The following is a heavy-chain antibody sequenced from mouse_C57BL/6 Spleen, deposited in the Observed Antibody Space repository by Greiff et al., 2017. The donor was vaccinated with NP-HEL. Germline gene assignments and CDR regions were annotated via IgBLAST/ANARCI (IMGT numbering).Heavy chain of an antibody. V-gene: IGHV1-82*01. Sequence: VKLQESGPELVKPGASVKISCKASGYAFSSYWMNWVKQRPGKGLEWIGRIYPGDGDTNYNGQFKGKATLTADKSSSTAYMQLSSLTSEDSAVYFCATAYDYDGDYFDYWGQGTTLTVSS. CDR3: ATAYDYDGDYFDY. CDR1: GYAFSSYW. D-gene: IGHD2-4*01. J-gene: IGHJ2*01. CDR2: IYPGDGDT.